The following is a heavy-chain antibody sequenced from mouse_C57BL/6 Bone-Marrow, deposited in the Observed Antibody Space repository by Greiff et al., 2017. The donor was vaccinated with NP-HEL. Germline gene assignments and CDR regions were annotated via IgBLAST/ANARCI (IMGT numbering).Heavy chain of an antibody. V-gene: IGHV5-4*01. CDR3: ARGGYYLFAY. CDR1: GFTFSSYA. CDR2: ISDGGSYT. J-gene: IGHJ3*01. Sequence: EVQLVESGGGLVKPGGSLKLSCAASGFTFSSYAMSWVRQTPEKRLEWVATISDGGSYTYYPDNVKGRFTISRDNAKNNLYLQMRHLKSEDTAMYYCARGGYYLFAYWGQGTLVTVSA. D-gene: IGHD2-3*01.